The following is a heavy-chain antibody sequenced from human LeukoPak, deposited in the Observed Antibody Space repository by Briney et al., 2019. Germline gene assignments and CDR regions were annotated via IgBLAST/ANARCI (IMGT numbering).Heavy chain of an antibody. CDR3: ARFSWGNTWFDP. D-gene: IGHD3-16*01. J-gene: IGHJ5*02. Sequence: SETLSLTCTVSGGSINNYYWNWIRQPPGKGLEWVGYIHDSGSANYTPSRKSRVTMSIDTAKNQFSLRLNSVTAADTAVYYCARFSWGNTWFDPWGQGTLVIVSP. V-gene: IGHV4-59*01. CDR1: GGSINNYY. CDR2: IHDSGSA.